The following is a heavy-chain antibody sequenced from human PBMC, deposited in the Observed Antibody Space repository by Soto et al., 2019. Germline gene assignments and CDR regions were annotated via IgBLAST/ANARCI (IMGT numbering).Heavy chain of an antibody. CDR2: ISGYNGNT. CDR1: GYAFSGYR. CDR3: ARDLGPPNWFDS. V-gene: IGHV1-18*01. D-gene: IGHD2-8*01. Sequence: QVQLVQSGAEMKQPGASVKVSCKTSGYAFSGYRLSWVRQGPGQGLEWMRWISGYNGNTDYAQKFQGRVTMTTDTSTSTAYMELRSLRSDDTAVYYCARDLGPPNWFDSWGQGTLVTVSS. J-gene: IGHJ5*01.